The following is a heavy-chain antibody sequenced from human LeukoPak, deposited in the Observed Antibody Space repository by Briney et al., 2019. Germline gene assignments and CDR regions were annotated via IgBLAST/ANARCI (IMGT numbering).Heavy chain of an antibody. V-gene: IGHV4-59*01. D-gene: IGHD2-15*01. CDR1: GGSISSYY. Sequence: SETLSLTCTVSGGSISSYYWSWIRQPPGKGLEWIGYIYYSGSTNYNPSLKSRVTISVDTSKNQFSLKLSSVTAADTAVYYCARGADIVVVVAENAFDIWGQGTMVTVSS. CDR3: ARGADIVVVVAENAFDI. CDR2: IYYSGST. J-gene: IGHJ3*02.